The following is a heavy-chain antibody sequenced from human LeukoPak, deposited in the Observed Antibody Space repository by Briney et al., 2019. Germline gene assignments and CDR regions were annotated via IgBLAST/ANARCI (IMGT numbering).Heavy chain of an antibody. CDR3: ARDRGYTFDY. J-gene: IGHJ4*02. Sequence: PGGSLRLSCAASGFTFSDNYMSWIRQAPGKGLEWVSRIKSDGSDTTYTDSVKGRFTISRDNAKNTLYLQMNSLSAEDTAMYFCARDRGYTFDYWGQGTLVTVSS. D-gene: IGHD3-22*01. V-gene: IGHV3-74*01. CDR1: GFTFSDNY. CDR2: IKSDGSDT.